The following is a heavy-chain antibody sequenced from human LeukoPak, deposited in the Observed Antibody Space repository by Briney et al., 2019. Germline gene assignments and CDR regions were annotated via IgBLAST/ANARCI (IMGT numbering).Heavy chain of an antibody. CDR3: VTYNWEYEADY. Sequence: GGSLRLSCAASGFTFSSYWMHWVRQAPEKGLVWVSRISGDGRTTDYADSGKGRFTTFRDNAKNTLYLQMNSLRAEDTAVYYCVTYNWEYEADYWGQGTLVTVSS. CDR2: ISGDGRTT. CDR1: GFTFSSYW. D-gene: IGHD1-20*01. V-gene: IGHV3-74*01. J-gene: IGHJ4*02.